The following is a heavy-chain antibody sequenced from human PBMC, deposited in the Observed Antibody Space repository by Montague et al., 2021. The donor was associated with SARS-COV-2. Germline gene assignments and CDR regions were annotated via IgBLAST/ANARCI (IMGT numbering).Heavy chain of an antibody. J-gene: IGHJ6*02. CDR1: GFSLSTSGMC. CDR3: ARTAGTDYTGYYYYAMDV. D-gene: IGHD3-10*01. CDR2: IDWDDDN. Sequence: PALVKPTQTLTLTCTFSGFSLSTSGMCVSWIRQPPGKALEWLARIDWDDDNYYSTSLKTRLTISKDTSKNQVVLTMTNMDPVDTATYYCARTAGTDYTGYYYYAMDVWGQGTTVTVSS. V-gene: IGHV2-70*11.